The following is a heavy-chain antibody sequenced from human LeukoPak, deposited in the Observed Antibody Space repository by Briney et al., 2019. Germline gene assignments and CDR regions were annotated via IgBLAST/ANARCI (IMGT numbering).Heavy chain of an antibody. CDR2: IYTTGIT. CDR3: ARGGYYYDSSGYYF. D-gene: IGHD3-22*01. J-gene: IGHJ4*02. Sequence: KASETLSLTCTVSGGSISSYYWSWIRQPAGKGLEWIGRIYTTGITNYNPSLKSRVTMSVDTSKNQFSLKLTSVTAADTAVYYCARGGYYYDSSGYYFWGQGTLVTVSS. CDR1: GGSISSYY. V-gene: IGHV4-4*07.